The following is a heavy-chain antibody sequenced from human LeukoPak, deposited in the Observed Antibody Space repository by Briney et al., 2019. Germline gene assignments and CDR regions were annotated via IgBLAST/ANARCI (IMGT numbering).Heavy chain of an antibody. D-gene: IGHD1-26*01. CDR1: GFTVSSNY. CDR3: AGGIVGATHGHDAFDI. Sequence: GGSLRLSCAASGFTVSSNYMSWVRQAPGKGLEWVSVIYSGGSTYYADSVKGRFTISRGNSKNTLYLQMNSLRAEDTAVYYCAGGIVGATHGHDAFDIWGQGTMVTVSS. V-gene: IGHV3-53*01. J-gene: IGHJ3*02. CDR2: IYSGGST.